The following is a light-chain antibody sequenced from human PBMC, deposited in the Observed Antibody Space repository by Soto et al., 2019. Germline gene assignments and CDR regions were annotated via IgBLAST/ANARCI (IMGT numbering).Light chain of an antibody. J-gene: IGKJ4*01. V-gene: IGKV3-20*01. CDR1: QSVSSSY. CDR3: QQYGSSPLT. CDR2: GAS. Sequence: IVLMQSPDTLSLSPGERATLSCRASQSVSSSYLAWYQQKPGQAPRLLIYGASSRATGIPDRFSGSGSGTDFTLTISRLEPEDFAVYYCQQYGSSPLTFGGGTKVDI.